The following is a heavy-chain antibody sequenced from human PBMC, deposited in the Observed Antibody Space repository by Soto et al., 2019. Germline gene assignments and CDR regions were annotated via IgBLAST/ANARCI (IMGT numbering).Heavy chain of an antibody. CDR1: GLTFSSYP. CDR3: AKDRGPHEYCRGGTCYNGFAH. Sequence: PGGSLRLPCTAVGLTFSSYPVNWVRQAPGKGLEWVALISAPGVGAYYADSVKGRFTISRDNSKNRLSLQMNSLRTEDTSVYYCAKDRGPHEYCRGGTCYNGFAHWGQATRVTVS. D-gene: IGHD2-15*01. V-gene: IGHV3-23*01. CDR2: ISAPGVGA. J-gene: IGHJ4*02.